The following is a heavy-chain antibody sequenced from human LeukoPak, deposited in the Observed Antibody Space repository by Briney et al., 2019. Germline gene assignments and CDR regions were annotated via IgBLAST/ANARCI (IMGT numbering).Heavy chain of an antibody. Sequence: PGGSLRLSCAASGFTFSSYWMHWVRQAPGKGLVWVSRINFDGSTTNYADSVKGRFTISRDNAKNTLYLQMNSLRAEDTAVYYCARETRITIFGVVIGPADPMDVWGKGTTVTVSS. D-gene: IGHD3-3*01. CDR1: GFTFSSYW. V-gene: IGHV3-74*01. J-gene: IGHJ6*03. CDR3: ARETRITIFGVVIGPADPMDV. CDR2: INFDGSTT.